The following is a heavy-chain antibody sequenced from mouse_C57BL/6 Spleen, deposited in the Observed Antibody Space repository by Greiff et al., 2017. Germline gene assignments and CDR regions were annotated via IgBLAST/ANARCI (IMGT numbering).Heavy chain of an antibody. D-gene: IGHD2-4*01. V-gene: IGHV10-1*01. CDR3: VRQGDYDYDEGDYYAMDY. CDR1: GFSFNTYA. Sequence: EVKLVESGGGLVQPKGSLKLSCAASGFSFNTYAMNWVRQAPGKGLEWVARIRSKSNNYATYYADSVKDRFTISRDDSESILYLQMNNLKTEDTAMYYCVRQGDYDYDEGDYYAMDYWGQGTSVTVSS. J-gene: IGHJ4*01. CDR2: IRSKSNNYAT.